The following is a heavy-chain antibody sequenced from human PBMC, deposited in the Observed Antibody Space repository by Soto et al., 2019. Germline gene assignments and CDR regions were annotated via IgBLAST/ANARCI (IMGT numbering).Heavy chain of an antibody. Sequence: GGSLRLSCAASGFTFSSSAMTWVRQAPGKGLEWVSIIRGNGGREYYVDSVTGRFSVSRDNSKNTLYLQMNSLRAEDTAVYYCAKDDEIGSPGYYFDYWGQGTLVTVSS. CDR1: GFTFSSSA. D-gene: IGHD1-26*01. CDR2: IRGNGGRE. V-gene: IGHV3-23*01. CDR3: AKDDEIGSPGYYFDY. J-gene: IGHJ4*02.